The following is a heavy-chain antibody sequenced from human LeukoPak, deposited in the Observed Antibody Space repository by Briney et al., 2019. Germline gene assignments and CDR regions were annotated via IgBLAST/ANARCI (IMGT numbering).Heavy chain of an antibody. CDR2: IYPGDSDT. D-gene: IGHD6-13*01. CDR3: ARLVGDSTTPFDY. V-gene: IGHV5-51*01. J-gene: IGHJ4*02. CDR1: GYSFISYW. Sequence: GESLKISRKGSGYSFISYWIAWVRQMPGKGLEWMGIIYPGDSDTRYSPSFQDQVIISADKSISTAYLQWSSLKASDTVMYYCARLVGDSTTPFDYWGQGTLVTVSS.